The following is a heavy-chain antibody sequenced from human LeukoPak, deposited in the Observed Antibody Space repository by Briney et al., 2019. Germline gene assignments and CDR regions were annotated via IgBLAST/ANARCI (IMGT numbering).Heavy chain of an antibody. CDR1: GGSFSGYY. CDR2: INHSGST. CDR3: ARGPRTIFGVVKYYYYYMDV. V-gene: IGHV4-34*01. J-gene: IGHJ6*03. Sequence: SETLSLTCAVYGGSFSGYYWSWIRQPPGKGLEWIGEINHSGSTNYNPSLKSRVTISVDTSKNRFSLKLSSVTAADTAVYYCARGPRTIFGVVKYYYYYMDVWGKGTTVTVSS. D-gene: IGHD3-3*01.